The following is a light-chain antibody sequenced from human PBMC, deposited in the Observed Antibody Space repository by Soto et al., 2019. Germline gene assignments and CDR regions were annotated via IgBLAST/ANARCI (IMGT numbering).Light chain of an antibody. CDR1: SSDVGNSNR. CDR3: NSYTSNNTYV. J-gene: IGLJ1*01. V-gene: IGLV2-14*02. Sequence: QSALTQPASVSGSPGQSITISCTGTSSDVGNSNRVSWYQHHPGTDPKVMIYEGIKRPSGVSIRFSGSKSSNTASLTISGLRAEDEADYYCNSYTSNNTYVFGTGTKLTVL. CDR2: EGI.